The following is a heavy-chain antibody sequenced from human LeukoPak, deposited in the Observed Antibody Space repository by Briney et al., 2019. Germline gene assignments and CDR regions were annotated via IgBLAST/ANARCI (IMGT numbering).Heavy chain of an antibody. J-gene: IGHJ4*02. Sequence: GGSLRLSCAASGFIVSGDFMSWVRQAPGKGLEWVSVIYSDGSKYYADSVKGRFTLSRRHSKKPLELQMNGLKAEDKAVYYLARGISIFGEFDYWGQGTLVTVSS. CDR3: ARGISIFGEFDY. CDR1: GFIVSGDF. V-gene: IGHV3-53*01. D-gene: IGHD3-3*01. CDR2: IYSDGSK.